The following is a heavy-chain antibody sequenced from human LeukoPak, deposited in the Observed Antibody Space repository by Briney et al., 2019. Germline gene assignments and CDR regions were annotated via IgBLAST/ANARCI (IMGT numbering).Heavy chain of an antibody. CDR3: VLAAGTRFDY. CDR2: ISGSGGST. Sequence: GGSLRLSCAASGFSFSSYAMSWVRQARGEGLEWVSAISGSGGSTYYADSVKGRFTISRDKSKNTLYLQMNSLRAEDTAVYYCVLAAGTRFDYWGQGTLVTVSS. D-gene: IGHD6-13*01. V-gene: IGHV3-23*01. CDR1: GFSFSSYA. J-gene: IGHJ4*02.